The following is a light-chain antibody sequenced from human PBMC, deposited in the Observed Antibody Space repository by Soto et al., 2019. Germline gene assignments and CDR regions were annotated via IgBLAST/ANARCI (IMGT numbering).Light chain of an antibody. Sequence: QSVLTQPPSVSGAPGQRVTISCTGSSSNIGAGYDVHWYQQLPGTAPKLLIYGNSNRPSRVPDRFSGSKSGTSASLAITGLQAEDEADYYCQSYDSSLSSYVFGTGTKLTVL. CDR1: SSNIGAGYD. CDR3: QSYDSSLSSYV. CDR2: GNS. V-gene: IGLV1-40*01. J-gene: IGLJ1*01.